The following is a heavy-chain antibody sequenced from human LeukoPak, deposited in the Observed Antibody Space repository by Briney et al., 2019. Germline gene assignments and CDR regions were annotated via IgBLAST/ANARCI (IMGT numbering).Heavy chain of an antibody. CDR2: INAANGST. Sequence: ASVKVSCKASGYSFTDYAMHWVRQAPGQRLEWMGWINAANGSTKYSQKFQGRVTITRDTSASRAYMELSSLRSEDTAVYYCARDRGGTGDFDYWGQGTLVTVSS. V-gene: IGHV1-3*01. CDR3: ARDRGGTGDFDY. J-gene: IGHJ4*02. D-gene: IGHD1-1*01. CDR1: GYSFTDYA.